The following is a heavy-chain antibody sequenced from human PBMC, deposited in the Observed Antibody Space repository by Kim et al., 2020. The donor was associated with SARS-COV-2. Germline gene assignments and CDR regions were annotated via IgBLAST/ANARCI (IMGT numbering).Heavy chain of an antibody. CDR2: SEK. D-gene: IGHD5-18*01. V-gene: IGHV3-7*01. J-gene: IGHJ4*02. Sequence: SEKYYVDSVKGRFTISRDNAKNSLYLQMNSLRAEDTAVYYCVRYNFGYTYWGQGTLVTVSS. CDR3: VRYNFGYTY.